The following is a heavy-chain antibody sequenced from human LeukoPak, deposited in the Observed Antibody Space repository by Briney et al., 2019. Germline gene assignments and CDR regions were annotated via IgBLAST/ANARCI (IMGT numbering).Heavy chain of an antibody. V-gene: IGHV5-51*01. CDR3: ATSLRRVGSSSWYFDY. CDR2: IYPGDSDT. J-gene: IGHJ4*02. D-gene: IGHD6-13*01. Sequence: GESLKISCKGSGYSFTSYWIGWVRQMPGKGLEWMGIIYPGDSDTRYSPSFQGQVTISADKSISTAYLQWSSLKASDTAMYYCATSLRRVGSSSWYFDYWGQGTLVTVSS. CDR1: GYSFTSYW.